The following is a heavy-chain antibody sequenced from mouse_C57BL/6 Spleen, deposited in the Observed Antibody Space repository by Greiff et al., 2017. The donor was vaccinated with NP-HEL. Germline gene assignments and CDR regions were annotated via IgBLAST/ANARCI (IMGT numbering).Heavy chain of an antibody. D-gene: IGHD2-4*01. J-gene: IGHJ3*01. CDR1: GFTFSDYG. CDR2: ISSGSSTI. CDR3: ARGGYDYDEAWFAY. V-gene: IGHV5-17*01. Sequence: EVMLVESGGGLVKPGGSLKLSCAASGFTFSDYGMHWVRQAPEKGLEWVAYISSGSSTIYYADTVKGRFTISRDNAKNTLFLQMTSLRSEDTAMYYCARGGYDYDEAWFAYWGQGTLVTVSA.